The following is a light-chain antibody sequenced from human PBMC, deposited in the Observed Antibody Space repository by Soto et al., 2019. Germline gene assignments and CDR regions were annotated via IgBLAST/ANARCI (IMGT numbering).Light chain of an antibody. CDR1: QSVSIK. Sequence: EVAMTQSPATLSVSPGGRATLSCRASQSVSIKLAWYQQKPGQAPRLLIYDTSTRATGIPDRFSGSGSGTDVTLTINRLEPEEFAGYYCQQYDSSPRTFGQGTKVDI. J-gene: IGKJ1*01. CDR3: QQYDSSPRT. CDR2: DTS. V-gene: IGKV3-15*01.